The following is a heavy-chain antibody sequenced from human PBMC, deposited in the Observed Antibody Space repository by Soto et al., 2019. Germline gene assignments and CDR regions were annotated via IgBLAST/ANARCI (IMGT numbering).Heavy chain of an antibody. J-gene: IGHJ4*02. CDR2: VYYRGRS. Sequence: PETLCLTCTVSGGSVTNSRYYWGWIRQSPGKGLEWIGSVYYRGRSYSKSSVKSRVTISVDTYKNRFSLSLNSVTASDTAVYFCLSQRTTATTPAYFPYWAPGARVTVS. CDR3: LSQRTTATTPAYFPY. D-gene: IGHD4-17*01. CDR1: GGSVTNSRYY. V-gene: IGHV4-39*01.